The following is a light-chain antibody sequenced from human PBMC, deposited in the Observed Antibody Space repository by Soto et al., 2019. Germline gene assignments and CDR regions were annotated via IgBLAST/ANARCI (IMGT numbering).Light chain of an antibody. CDR2: DAS. Sequence: EIVLTQSPATLSLSPGERATLSCRASQSVSSYLAWYQQKPGQAPRLLIYDASSRATGIPARFSGSGSGTAFPPPHQSLEPKDFAVFYWSPRSNGGGGEYTFGQGTKLEIK. V-gene: IGKV3-11*01. J-gene: IGKJ2*01. CDR3: SPRSNGGGGEYT. CDR1: QSVSSY.